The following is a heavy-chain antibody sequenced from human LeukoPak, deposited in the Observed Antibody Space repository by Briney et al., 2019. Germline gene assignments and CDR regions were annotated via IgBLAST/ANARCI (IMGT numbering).Heavy chain of an antibody. D-gene: IGHD6-19*01. CDR2: IKEDGSVR. J-gene: IGHJ4*02. CDR1: GFTFSSHW. CDR3: ARDSNGPAF. V-gene: IGHV3-7*03. Sequence: GGSLRLSCTASGFTFSSHWMTWVRQSPGKGLEWVANIKEDGSVRYYVDSVKGRFTISRDNTKNALYLQMNSLRADDTAVYYCARDSNGPAFWGQGTLVTVSS.